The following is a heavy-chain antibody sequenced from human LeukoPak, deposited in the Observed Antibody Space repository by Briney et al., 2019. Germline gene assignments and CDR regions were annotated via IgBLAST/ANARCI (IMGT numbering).Heavy chain of an antibody. CDR3: ARGVGGGSCYDCYYYYYMDV. J-gene: IGHJ6*03. CDR2: IIPIFGTA. CDR1: GGTFSSYA. D-gene: IGHD2-15*01. V-gene: IGHV1-69*06. Sequence: GASVKVSCKASGGTFSSYAISWVRQAPGQGLEWMGGIIPIFGTANYAQKFQGGVTITADKSTSTAYMELSSLRSEDTAVYYCARGVGGGSCYDCYYYYYMDVWGKGTTVTVSS.